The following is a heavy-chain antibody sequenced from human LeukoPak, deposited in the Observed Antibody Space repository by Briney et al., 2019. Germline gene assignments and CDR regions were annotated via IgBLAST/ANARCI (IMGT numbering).Heavy chain of an antibody. CDR2: IIPILGIA. V-gene: IGHV1-69*04. Sequence: SVNVSCKASGGTFSSYAISWVRQAPGQGLEWMGRIIPILGIANCAQKFQGRVTITADKSTSTAYMELSSLRSEDTAVYYCASNYYDSSGYYLDAFDILGQGTMVTVSS. CDR3: ASNYYDSSGYYLDAFDI. J-gene: IGHJ3*02. CDR1: GGTFSSYA. D-gene: IGHD3-22*01.